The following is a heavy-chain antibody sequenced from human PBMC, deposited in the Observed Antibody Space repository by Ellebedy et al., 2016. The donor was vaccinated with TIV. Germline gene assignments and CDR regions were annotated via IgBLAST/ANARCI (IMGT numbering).Heavy chain of an antibody. D-gene: IGHD2-21*02. J-gene: IGHJ5*02. CDR1: GFTFSTYG. V-gene: IGHV3-33*01. CDR3: ARESTYCGADCYSLSDH. CDR2: IWYDGSNG. Sequence: GESLKISCAASGFTFSTYGMHWVRQAPGKGLEWVAVIWYDGSNGYYADSVKGRFTISRDNSKNTLYLQMNSLRAEDTAVYYCARESTYCGADCYSLSDHWGQGALVTVSA.